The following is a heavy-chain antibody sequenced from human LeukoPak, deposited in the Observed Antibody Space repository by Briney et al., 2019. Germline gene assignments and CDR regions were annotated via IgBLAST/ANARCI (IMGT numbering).Heavy chain of an antibody. V-gene: IGHV4-59*01. D-gene: IGHD1-1*01. CDR3: ARDSVSGPIDY. J-gene: IGHJ4*02. Sequence: LEWIGYIYYSGSTNYNPSLKSRVTISVDTSKNQFSLKLSSVTAADTAVYYCARDSVSGPIDYWGQGTLVTISS. CDR2: IYYSGST.